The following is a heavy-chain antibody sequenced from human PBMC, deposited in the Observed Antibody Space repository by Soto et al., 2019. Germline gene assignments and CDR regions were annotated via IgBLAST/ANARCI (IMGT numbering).Heavy chain of an antibody. Sequence: EVQLLESGGGLVQPGGSLRLSCAASGFTFSSYAMSWVRQAPGKGLEWVSAISGSGGSTYYADSVKGRFTISRDNSNNTLYLQMKSLRAEDTAVYYCAKARLGVVLWFGELVKGPVDYWGQGTLVTVSS. CDR3: AKARLGVVLWFGELVKGPVDY. V-gene: IGHV3-23*01. CDR1: GFTFSSYA. CDR2: ISGSGGST. J-gene: IGHJ4*02. D-gene: IGHD3-10*01.